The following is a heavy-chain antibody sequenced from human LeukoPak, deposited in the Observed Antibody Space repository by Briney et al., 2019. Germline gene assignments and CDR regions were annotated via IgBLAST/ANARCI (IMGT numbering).Heavy chain of an antibody. CDR3: ARVSYNDYGRPNWFDP. Sequence: SETLSLTCAVYGGSFNDYYWNWIRQPPGKGLEWIGNIYYSGSTYYNLSLKSRVTISVDTSKNQFSLKLSSVTAAATAVYYCARVSYNDYGRPNWFDPWGLGTLVTVSS. CDR1: GGSFNDYY. D-gene: IGHD4-17*01. CDR2: IYYSGST. V-gene: IGHV4-34*01. J-gene: IGHJ5*02.